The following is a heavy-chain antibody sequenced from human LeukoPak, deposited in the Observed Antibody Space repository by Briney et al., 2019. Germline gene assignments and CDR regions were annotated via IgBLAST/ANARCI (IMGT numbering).Heavy chain of an antibody. D-gene: IGHD3-10*01. V-gene: IGHV4-34*01. J-gene: IGHJ3*01. CDR3: ARHMSVSYDAFDL. Sequence: SETLSLTCAVYGGSFSGYYWSWIRQFPGKGLEWIGEINHSGSTNYNPSLKSRVTISVDTSKNQFSLKLSSVTAADTAVYYCARHMSVSYDAFDLWGRGTPVTVSS. CDR2: INHSGST. CDR1: GGSFSGYY.